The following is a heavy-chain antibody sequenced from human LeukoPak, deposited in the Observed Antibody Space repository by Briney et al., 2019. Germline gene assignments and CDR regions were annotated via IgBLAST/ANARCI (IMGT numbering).Heavy chain of an antibody. CDR2: ISSSSSTI. J-gene: IGHJ6*03. V-gene: IGHV3-48*03. CDR1: GITFSTYE. Sequence: GGSLRLSCAASGITFSTYEMNWVRQAAGKRLEWVSYISSSSSTIFYADSVKGRFTISRDNARNSLYLQMNSLRAEDTAVYYCVTCSGGSCHYYYYLDAWGNGTRVTVS. D-gene: IGHD2-15*01. CDR3: VTCSGGSCHYYYYLDA.